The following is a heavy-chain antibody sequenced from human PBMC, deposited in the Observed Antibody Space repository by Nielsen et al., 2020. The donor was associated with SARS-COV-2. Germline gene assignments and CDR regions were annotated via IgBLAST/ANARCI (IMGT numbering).Heavy chain of an antibody. D-gene: IGHD6-13*01. CDR1: GFTFSSYA. CDR3: ASLAAAGLDY. J-gene: IGHJ4*02. V-gene: IGHV3-30*04. Sequence: GESLKISCAASGFTFSSYAMHWVRQAPGKGLEWVAVISYDGSNKYYADSVKGRFTISRDNSKNTLYLKMNSLRAEDTAVYYCASLAAAGLDYWGQGTLVTVSS. CDR2: ISYDGSNK.